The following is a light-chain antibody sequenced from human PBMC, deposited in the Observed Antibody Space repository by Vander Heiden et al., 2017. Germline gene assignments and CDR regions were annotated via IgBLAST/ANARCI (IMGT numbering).Light chain of an antibody. Sequence: EIVMTQSPATLSVSPGERATLSCRASQSVSNNLAWYQQKPGKAPRLLIYAASTRATNIPTRFSGSGSGTDFTLTISSLQSEDFALYYCQQYKNWPLTFGGGAKVEIK. J-gene: IGKJ4*01. CDR2: AAS. V-gene: IGKV3-15*01. CDR3: QQYKNWPLT. CDR1: QSVSNN.